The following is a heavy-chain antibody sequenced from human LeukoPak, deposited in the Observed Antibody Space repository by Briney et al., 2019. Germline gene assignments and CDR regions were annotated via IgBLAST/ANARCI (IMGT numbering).Heavy chain of an antibody. J-gene: IGHJ5*02. Sequence: GRSLRLSCAASGFIFSSYGMHWVRQAPGKGLEWVTLISYDGYTKYYADSVKGRFTISRDNSKNTLYLQMNSLRAEDTAVYYCAKDKDSANWFDPWGRGTLVTVSS. V-gene: IGHV3-30*18. CDR1: GFIFSSYG. D-gene: IGHD1-26*01. CDR2: ISYDGYTK. CDR3: AKDKDSANWFDP.